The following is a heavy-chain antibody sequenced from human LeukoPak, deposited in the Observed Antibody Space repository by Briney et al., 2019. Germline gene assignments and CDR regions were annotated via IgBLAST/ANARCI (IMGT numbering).Heavy chain of an antibody. CDR2: MYLSWTT. CDR1: GDSINSLDL. D-gene: IGHD3-22*01. CDR3: AGLVGRYSSGLYYYYFDY. V-gene: IGHV4-4*02. J-gene: IGHJ4*02. Sequence: SETLSLTCTVSGDSINSLDLWSWVRQPPGKGLEWLGEMYLSWTTHSNPSVKSRVTISIDKSKNQFFLNLSSVTAADTAVYYCAGLVGRYSSGLYYYYFDYWGQGTLVTVSS.